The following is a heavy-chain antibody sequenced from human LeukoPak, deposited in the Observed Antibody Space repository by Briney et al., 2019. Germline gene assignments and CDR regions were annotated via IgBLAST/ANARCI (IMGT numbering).Heavy chain of an antibody. Sequence: ASVKVSCKASGYTFTGYYMHWVRQAPGQGLEWMGWINPNSGGTNYAQKFQGRVTMTRDTSISTAYMELSRLRSDDTAVYYCARDNSYGTLAPVHYYDSSGYAIDYWGQGTLVTVSS. CDR3: ARDNSYGTLAPVHYYDSSGYAIDY. J-gene: IGHJ4*02. D-gene: IGHD3-22*01. V-gene: IGHV1-2*02. CDR2: INPNSGGT. CDR1: GYTFTGYY.